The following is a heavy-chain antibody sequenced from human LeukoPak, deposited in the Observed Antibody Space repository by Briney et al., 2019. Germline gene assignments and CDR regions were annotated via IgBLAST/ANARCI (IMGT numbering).Heavy chain of an antibody. V-gene: IGHV3-21*01. J-gene: IGHJ4*02. CDR3: ARGMDPGDY. D-gene: IGHD2-2*03. CDR2: ISGSSSYI. Sequence: PGGSLRLSCAGSGFTFTTSDMNWVRQAPGKGLEWVSSISGSSSYIYYADSVKGRFTISRDNAKNSLYLQMNSLRAEDTAVYYCARGMDPGDYWGQGTLVTVSS. CDR1: GFTFTTSD.